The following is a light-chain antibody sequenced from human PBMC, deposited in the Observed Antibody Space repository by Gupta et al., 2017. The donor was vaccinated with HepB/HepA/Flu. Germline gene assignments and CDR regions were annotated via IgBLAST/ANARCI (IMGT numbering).Light chain of an antibody. V-gene: IGLV3-1*01. CDR1: KLEDKY. J-gene: IGLJ1*01. Sequence: SYDLSQPPSVSVSPGQTVSISCSGDKLEDKYVSWYQQRPGQCPVLVIFKDIKRPSEFPERFSGSNSGHTATLTISGAQAVDEGHYFCQAWDGSDAVFGAGTKVTVL. CDR2: KDI. CDR3: QAWDGSDAV.